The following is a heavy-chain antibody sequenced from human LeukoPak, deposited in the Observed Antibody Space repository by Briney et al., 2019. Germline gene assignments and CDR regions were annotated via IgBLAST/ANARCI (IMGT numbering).Heavy chain of an antibody. D-gene: IGHD3-10*01. Sequence: PSETLYLTCTVSGGSISSSDYYWGWIRQPPGKGLEWIGSIYYSVTTYYNPSLKSRVTISVDTSKNQFSLKLNSVTAADTAVYYCARGGSWFDPWGQGTLVTVSS. CDR1: GGSISSSDYY. CDR2: IYYSVTT. V-gene: IGHV4-39*07. J-gene: IGHJ5*02. CDR3: ARGGSWFDP.